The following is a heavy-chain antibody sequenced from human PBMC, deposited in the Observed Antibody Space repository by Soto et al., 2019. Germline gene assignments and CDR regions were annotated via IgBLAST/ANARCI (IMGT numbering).Heavy chain of an antibody. CDR2: IYYSGST. J-gene: IGHJ3*02. CDR3: ARHSVGPYDFWSGYYTIDAFDI. CDR1: GGSISSSSYY. Sequence: SSETLSLTCTVSGGSISSSSYYWGWIRQPPGKGLEWIGSIYYSGSTYYNPSLKSRVTISVDTSKNQFSLKLSSVTAADTAVYYCARHSVGPYDFWSGYYTIDAFDIWGQGTMVTVSS. V-gene: IGHV4-39*01. D-gene: IGHD3-3*01.